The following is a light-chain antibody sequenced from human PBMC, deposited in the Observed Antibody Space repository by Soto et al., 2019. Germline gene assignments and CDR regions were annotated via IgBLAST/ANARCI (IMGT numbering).Light chain of an antibody. CDR3: QQYNSYCS. Sequence: DIQMTHSPSTLSASVGDRVTITCRASQSVGSWLAWYQQKPGKAPKLLIYRASSLESGVPSRFSGTGSGTEFTLTISSLQPDDFATYYCQQYNSYCSFGQGTKV. CDR1: QSVGSW. CDR2: RAS. V-gene: IGKV1-5*03. J-gene: IGKJ1*01.